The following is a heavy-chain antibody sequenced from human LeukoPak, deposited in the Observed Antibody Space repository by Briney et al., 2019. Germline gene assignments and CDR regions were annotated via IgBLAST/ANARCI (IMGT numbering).Heavy chain of an antibody. J-gene: IGHJ4*02. CDR3: ATSPPSPTFGGPSGFDY. CDR1: GYTLTELS. D-gene: IGHD3-16*01. CDR2: FDPEDGET. Sequence: ASVTVSFKVSGYTLTELSMHWVRQAPGKGLEWMGGFDPEDGETIYAQKFQGRVTMTEDTSTDTAYMELSSLRSEDTAVYYCATSPPSPTFGGPSGFDYWGQGTLVTVSS. V-gene: IGHV1-24*01.